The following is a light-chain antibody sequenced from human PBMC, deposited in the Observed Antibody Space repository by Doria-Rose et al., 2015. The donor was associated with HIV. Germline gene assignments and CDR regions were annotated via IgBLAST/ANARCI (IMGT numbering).Light chain of an antibody. CDR3: QQRSS. CDR1: QSVSSY. V-gene: IGKV3-11*01. Sequence: TQSPATLSLSPGERATLSCRASQSVSSYLAWYQQKPGQAPRLLIYDASNRATGIPARFGGSGSGTDFTLTISSLEPEDFAVYYCQQRSSFGQGTRLEIK. CDR2: DAS. J-gene: IGKJ5*01.